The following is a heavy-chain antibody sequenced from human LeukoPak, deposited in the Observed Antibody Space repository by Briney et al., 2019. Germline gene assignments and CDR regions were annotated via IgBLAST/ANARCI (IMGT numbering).Heavy chain of an antibody. CDR2: VNGDGNVI. J-gene: IGHJ4*02. CDR3: ASDLGWYRAED. CDR1: GFSFRSYW. Sequence: PGGSLRLSCAASGFSFRSYWMSWVRQAPGKGLEWVANVNGDGNVIHYVDSVKGRFIIYRDNAKNSLYLQMNSLRAEDTALYYCASDLGWYRAEDWGQGTLVTVSS. D-gene: IGHD6-19*01. V-gene: IGHV3-7*04.